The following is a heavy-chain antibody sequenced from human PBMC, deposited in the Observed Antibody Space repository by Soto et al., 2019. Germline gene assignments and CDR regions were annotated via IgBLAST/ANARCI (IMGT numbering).Heavy chain of an antibody. CDR1: GYTFTRSG. D-gene: IGHD5-12*01. Sequence: GASVKVSCTASGYTFTRSGISWVRQAPGQGLEWMGWISTYNGDTNYAQTFQGRVTMTTDTSTSTVHMEVRSLRSDDTAVYYCAREGVAPYYYYGVDVWGQGTPVTVSS. CDR2: ISTYNGDT. CDR3: AREGVAPYYYYGVDV. J-gene: IGHJ6*02. V-gene: IGHV1-18*01.